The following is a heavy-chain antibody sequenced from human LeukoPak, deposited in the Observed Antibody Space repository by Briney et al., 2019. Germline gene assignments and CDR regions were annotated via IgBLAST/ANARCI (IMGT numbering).Heavy chain of an antibody. V-gene: IGHV4-31*03. CDR3: ARSQTVAGYFDY. D-gene: IGHD6-19*01. Sequence: SQTLSLTCTVSGCSVSGGGYCWSWIRQLPGKGLEWIGYIYYSGSTYYNPSLKSRVTISLDTSKNQFSLKLSSVTAADTAVYYCARSQTVAGYFDYWGRGTLVTVSS. CDR2: IYYSGST. CDR1: GCSVSGGGYC. J-gene: IGHJ4*02.